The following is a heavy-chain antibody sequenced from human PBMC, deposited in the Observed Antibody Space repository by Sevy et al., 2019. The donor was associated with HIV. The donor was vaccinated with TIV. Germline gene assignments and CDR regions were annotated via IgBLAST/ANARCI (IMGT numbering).Heavy chain of an antibody. V-gene: IGHV1-18*01. CDR1: GYTFTSYG. D-gene: IGHD2-21*02. J-gene: IGHJ4*02. Sequence: ASVKVSCKASGYTFTSYGISWVRQAPGQGLEWMGWISAYNGNTNYAQKLQGRVTMTTDTSTSTAYMELRSLRSDDTAVYYCARGTYCGCDCYPYYFDYWGQGTLVTVSS. CDR3: ARGTYCGCDCYPYYFDY. CDR2: ISAYNGNT.